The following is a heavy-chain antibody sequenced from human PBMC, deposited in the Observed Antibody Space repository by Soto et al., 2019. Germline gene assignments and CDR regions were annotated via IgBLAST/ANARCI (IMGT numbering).Heavy chain of an antibody. CDR1: GGSITSSSYY. V-gene: IGHV4-39*01. J-gene: IGHJ5*02. CDR3: ARTYSSYNWFDP. D-gene: IGHD6-19*01. Sequence: QLQLQESGPGLVKPSETLSLTCTVSGGSITSSSYYWGWIRQPPGKGLEWIGSIYYSGSTYYKPSLKSRVTISLDTSNNQFSLKLSSVIAADTAVYYCARTYSSYNWFDPWGQGTLVTVSS. CDR2: IYYSGST.